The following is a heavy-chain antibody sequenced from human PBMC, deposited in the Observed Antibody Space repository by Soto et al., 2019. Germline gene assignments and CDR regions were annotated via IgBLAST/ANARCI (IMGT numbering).Heavy chain of an antibody. V-gene: IGHV1-69*12. CDR2: IIPIFGTA. J-gene: IGHJ5*02. CDR1: GGTFSSYA. Sequence: QVQLVQSGAEVKKPGSSVKVSCKASGGTFSSYAISWVRQAPGQGLEWMGGIIPIFGTANYAQKFQGRVTITADESTSTAYMELRSLRSEDTAVYYSARPSSSWYGGNYWFDPWGQGTLVIVSS. D-gene: IGHD6-13*01. CDR3: ARPSSSWYGGNYWFDP.